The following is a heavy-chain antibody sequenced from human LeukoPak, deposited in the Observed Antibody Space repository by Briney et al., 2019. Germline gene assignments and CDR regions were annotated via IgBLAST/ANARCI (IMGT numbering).Heavy chain of an antibody. J-gene: IGHJ4*02. Sequence: PGGSLRLSCAASGFTFSDYYMSWIRQAPGKGLEWVSYISSSSSHTNYADSVKGRFTISRDNAKSSLYLQMNSLRAEDTAVYYCARGIEATRRSTGTCNYFDYWGQGTLVTVSS. D-gene: IGHD5-12*01. CDR1: GFTFSDYY. CDR2: ISSSSSHT. CDR3: ARGIEATRRSTGTCNYFDY. V-gene: IGHV3-11*06.